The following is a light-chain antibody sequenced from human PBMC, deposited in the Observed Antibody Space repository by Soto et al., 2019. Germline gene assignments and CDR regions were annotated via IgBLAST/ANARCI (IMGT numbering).Light chain of an antibody. CDR1: QGISSH. Sequence: IQLTQSPSSLSASIGDRVTVTCRASQGISSHLAWYQQRPGKAPRLLMYGASILQGGVPSRFSGSGSGTHFTLTISRLQPEDFATYYCQQLYSFPLTFGGGTKVEIK. CDR3: QQLYSFPLT. CDR2: GAS. J-gene: IGKJ4*01. V-gene: IGKV1-9*01.